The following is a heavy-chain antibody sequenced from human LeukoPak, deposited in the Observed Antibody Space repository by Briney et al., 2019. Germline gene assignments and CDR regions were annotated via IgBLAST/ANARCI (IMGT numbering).Heavy chain of an antibody. CDR3: ARSGDLLYYFDY. D-gene: IGHD4-17*01. Sequence: GSVKVSCKASGYTFTGYYMHWVRQAPGQGLEWMAWINPNSGGTNFAQKFQGRVTMTRDTSISTAYMELSRLRSDDTAVYYCARSGDLLYYFDYWGQGTLVTVSS. J-gene: IGHJ4*02. CDR2: INPNSGGT. CDR1: GYTFTGYY. V-gene: IGHV1-2*02.